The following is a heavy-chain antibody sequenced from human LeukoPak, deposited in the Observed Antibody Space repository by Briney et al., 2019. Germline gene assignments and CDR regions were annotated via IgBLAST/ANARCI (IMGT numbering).Heavy chain of an antibody. CDR2: ISYDGSNK. Sequence: GRSLRLSCAASGFTFSSYAMHWVRQAPGKGLEWVAVISYDGSNKYYADSVKGRFTISRNNSKNTLYLQMNSLRAEDTAVYYCARADDYGAIIYFDYWGQGTLVTVSS. J-gene: IGHJ4*02. D-gene: IGHD4-17*01. V-gene: IGHV3-30-3*01. CDR1: GFTFSSYA. CDR3: ARADDYGAIIYFDY.